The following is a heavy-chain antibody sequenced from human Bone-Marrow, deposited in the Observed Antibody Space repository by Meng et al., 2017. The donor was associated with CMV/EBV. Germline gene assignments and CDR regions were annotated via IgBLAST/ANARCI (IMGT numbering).Heavy chain of an antibody. Sequence: GESLKISCAASGFTFSSYGMHWVRQAPGKGLEWVAFIRYDGSNKYYADSVKGRFTISRDNSKNTLYLQMNSLRAEDTAVYYCARDSGRRYDFWSSPDNPRSDYWGQGTLVTVSS. J-gene: IGHJ4*02. V-gene: IGHV3-30*02. CDR3: ARDSGRRYDFWSSPDNPRSDY. CDR1: GFTFSSYG. CDR2: IRYDGSNK. D-gene: IGHD3-3*01.